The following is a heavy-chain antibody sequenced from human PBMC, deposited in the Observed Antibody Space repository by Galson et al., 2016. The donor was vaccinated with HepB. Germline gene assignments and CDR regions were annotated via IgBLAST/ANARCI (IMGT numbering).Heavy chain of an antibody. D-gene: IGHD5-18*01. J-gene: IGHJ3*01. CDR1: GGSISTSSFY. Sequence: SETLSLTCTVSGGSISTSSFYWGWIRQPPGKGLEWIGNILYSGTTYNNPSLKSRVTITVDTSKNQFSLKLTSVTAADTAVYYCAGTGRSGSSYGGIQGTFDVWGQGTMVTVSS. CDR3: AGTGRSGSSYGGIQGTFDV. V-gene: IGHV4-39*01. CDR2: ILYSGTT.